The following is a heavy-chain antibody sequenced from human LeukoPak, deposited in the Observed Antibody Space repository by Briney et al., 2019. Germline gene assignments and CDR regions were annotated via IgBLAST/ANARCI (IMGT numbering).Heavy chain of an antibody. CDR1: GFTFSSYN. Sequence: GGSLRLSCAASGFTFSSYNMNWVRQAPGKGLEWVSSITSGSSYIYYADSVKGRFTISRDNAKNSLYLQMNSLRAEDTAVYYCARDSKSGGLNYYYYMDVWGKGTTVTVS. J-gene: IGHJ6*03. V-gene: IGHV3-21*01. D-gene: IGHD3-10*01. CDR2: ITSGSSYI. CDR3: ARDSKSGGLNYYYYMDV.